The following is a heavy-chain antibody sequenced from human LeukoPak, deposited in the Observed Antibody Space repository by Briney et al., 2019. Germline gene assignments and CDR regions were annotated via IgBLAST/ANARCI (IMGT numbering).Heavy chain of an antibody. D-gene: IGHD3-10*01. CDR3: VRGGYYYGPSD. J-gene: IGHJ4*02. Sequence: SETLSLTCTVSGGSISSFYWNWIRQPPGKGLEWIGYVTRSGFTHYNPSLKSRVTLSVDTSKNQFSLQLRSVTAADTAVYYCVRGGYYYGPSDWGQGTLVTVSS. CDR1: GGSISSFY. CDR2: VTRSGFT. V-gene: IGHV4-59*12.